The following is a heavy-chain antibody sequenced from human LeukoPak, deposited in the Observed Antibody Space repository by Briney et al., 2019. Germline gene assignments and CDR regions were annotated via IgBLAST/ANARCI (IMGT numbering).Heavy chain of an antibody. V-gene: IGHV4-39*02. CDR3: ARPDYHSSASYYGPFDY. CDR1: GGSISRVSYY. J-gene: IGHJ4*01. CDR2: IHYSGST. Sequence: SETLSLTCTVSGGSISRVSYYWGWIRQPPGKGLEWIGSIHYSGSTHYNPSLKSRVTISVDTSKNHFSLTLSSVTAADTAVYFCARPDYHSSASYYGPFDYWGQDPWSPSPQ. D-gene: IGHD3-22*01.